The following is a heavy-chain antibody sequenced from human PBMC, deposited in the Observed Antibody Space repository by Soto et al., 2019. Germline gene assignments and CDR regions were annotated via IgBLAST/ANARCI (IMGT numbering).Heavy chain of an antibody. CDR3: ARCDYQYPIDH. J-gene: IGHJ1*01. V-gene: IGHV4-30-2*01. D-gene: IGHD2-2*01. Sequence: PSETLSLTCTVSGDSMTSGDYSWCWIRQPPGKGLEWLGYIYRTGNTHYTPYLKSRVSISQDRSKNQFSLELTSVPAADTAVYYCARCDYQYPIDHWGQGTLVTV. CDR1: GDSMTSGDYS. CDR2: IYRTGNT.